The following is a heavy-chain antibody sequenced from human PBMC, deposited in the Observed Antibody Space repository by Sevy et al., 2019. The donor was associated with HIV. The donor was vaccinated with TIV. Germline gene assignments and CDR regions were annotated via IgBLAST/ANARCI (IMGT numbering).Heavy chain of an antibody. CDR3: ATEGGTDFRGLWVMDV. Sequence: GGSLRLSCAASGFTFSSYAMSWVRQAPGKGLEWVSAISGSGGSTYYADSVKGRFTISRDNSKNTVYLQMNSLRAEDTAVYYCATEGGTDFRGLWVMDVWGKGTTVTVSS. CDR1: GFTFSSYA. D-gene: IGHD1-26*01. V-gene: IGHV3-23*01. J-gene: IGHJ6*03. CDR2: ISGSGGST.